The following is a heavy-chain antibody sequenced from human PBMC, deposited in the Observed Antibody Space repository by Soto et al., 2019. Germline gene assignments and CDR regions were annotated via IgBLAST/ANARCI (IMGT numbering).Heavy chain of an antibody. J-gene: IGHJ4*02. V-gene: IGHV3-21*01. CDR1: GFTFSSYA. CDR2: ISSSSSSI. D-gene: IGHD6-13*01. CDR3: AREGIAAALDY. Sequence: GGSLRLSCAASGFTFSSYAMSWVRQAPGKGLEWVSAISSSSSSIYYADSVKGRFTISRDNAKNTLYLQVNSLRAEDTAVYYCAREGIAAALDYWGQGTLVTVSS.